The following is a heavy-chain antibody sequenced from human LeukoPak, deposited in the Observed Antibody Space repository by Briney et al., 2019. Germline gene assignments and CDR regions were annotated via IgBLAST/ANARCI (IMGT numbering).Heavy chain of an antibody. CDR3: ARQTSSGWN. CDR1: GFIFSSYW. J-gene: IGHJ4*02. CDR2: IKQDGSEK. Sequence: QPGGSLRLSCAASGFIFSSYWMNWVRQAPGKGLEWVANIKQDGSEKYYVDSVKGRFTISRDNAKNSLYLQMNSLRAEDTAVYYCARQTSSGWNWGQGTLVTVSS. D-gene: IGHD6-19*01. V-gene: IGHV3-7*03.